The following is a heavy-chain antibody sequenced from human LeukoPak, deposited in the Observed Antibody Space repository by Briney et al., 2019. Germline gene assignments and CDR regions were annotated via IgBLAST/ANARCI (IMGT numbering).Heavy chain of an antibody. J-gene: IGHJ4*02. CDR3: ARGGSRTLYTFDY. V-gene: IGHV4-4*07. CDR2: IYTSGST. D-gene: IGHD3-16*01. CDR1: SDSFSGYY. Sequence: SETLFLTCNVSSDSFSGYYWSWIRQPAGKGLEWIGRIYTSGSTNYNPSLKSRVTISVDTSKNQFSLKLSSVTAADTAVYYCARGGSRTLYTFDYWGQGTLVTVSS.